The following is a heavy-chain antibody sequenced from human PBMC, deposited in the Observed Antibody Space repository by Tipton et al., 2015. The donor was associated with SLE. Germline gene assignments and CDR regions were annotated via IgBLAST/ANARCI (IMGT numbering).Heavy chain of an antibody. V-gene: IGHV3-9*01. CDR2: INWNSATI. Sequence: SLRLSCAASGFTFDDYAMHWVRQTSGKGLEWVSGINWNSATIHYADSVRGRFTISRDNAKNSLYLQMNSLRAEDTAVYYCAVAARPPYYYYYMDVWGKGATVTVSS. D-gene: IGHD6-6*01. CDR1: GFTFDDYA. J-gene: IGHJ6*03. CDR3: AVAARPPYYYYYMDV.